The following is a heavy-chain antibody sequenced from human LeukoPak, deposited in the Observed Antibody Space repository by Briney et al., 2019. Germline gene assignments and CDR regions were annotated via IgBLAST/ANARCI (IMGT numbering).Heavy chain of an antibody. V-gene: IGHV4-39*07. J-gene: IGHJ4*02. CDR2: IYYSGST. CDR3: ASGWVGELFFDY. D-gene: IGHD3-10*01. CDR1: GGSISSSSYY. Sequence: SETLSLTCTVSGGSISSSSYYWGWIRQPPGKGLEWIGSIYYSGSTYYNPSLKSRVTISVDTSKNQFSLKLSSVTAADTAVYYWASGWVGELFFDYWGQGTLVTGSS.